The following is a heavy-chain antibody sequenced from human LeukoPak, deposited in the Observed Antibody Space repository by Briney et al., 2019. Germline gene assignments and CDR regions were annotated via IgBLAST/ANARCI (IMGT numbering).Heavy chain of an antibody. J-gene: IGHJ4*02. CDR1: GGSISGYY. Sequence: SETLSLTCTVSGGSISGYYWSWIRQPPGKGLEWIAYIYYSGYSYSHPSLKSRVTISVDTSNNQFSLKLRSVTAADTAVYFCARHQYGGFTYPFDNRGQGTLVTVSS. D-gene: IGHD4-17*01. V-gene: IGHV4-59*08. CDR2: IYYSGYS. CDR3: ARHQYGGFTYPFDN.